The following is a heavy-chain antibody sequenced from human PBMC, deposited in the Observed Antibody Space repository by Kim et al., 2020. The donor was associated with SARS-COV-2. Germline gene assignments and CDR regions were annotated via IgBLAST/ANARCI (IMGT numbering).Heavy chain of an antibody. V-gene: IGHV1-3*01. D-gene: IGHD5-12*01. J-gene: IGHJ4*02. CDR2: INAGNGNT. CDR3: ARPPRLSNLGDGYNF. CDR1: GYTFTSYA. Sequence: ASVKVSCKASGYTFTSYAMHWVRQAPGQRLEWMGWINAGNGNTKYSQKFQGRVTITRDTSASTAYMELSSLRSEDTAVYYCARPPRLSNLGDGYNFWGQGTLVTVSS.